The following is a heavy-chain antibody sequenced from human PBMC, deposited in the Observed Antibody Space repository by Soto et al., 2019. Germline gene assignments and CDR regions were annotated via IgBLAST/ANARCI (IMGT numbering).Heavy chain of an antibody. J-gene: IGHJ5*02. CDR2: MNPNSGNT. CDR1: GYTFTSYD. Sequence: QVHLVQSGAEVRKPGASVKVSCKASGYTFTSYDINWVRQATGQGLEWMGWMNPNSGNTAYAQKFQGRVTMTRNTSISTAHMELSSLRSEDTGVYYCERERTRGFDPWGQGTLVTVSS. CDR3: ERERTRGFDP. V-gene: IGHV1-8*01.